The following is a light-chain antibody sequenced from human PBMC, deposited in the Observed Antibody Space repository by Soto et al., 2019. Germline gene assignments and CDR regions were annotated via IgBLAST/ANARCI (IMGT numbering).Light chain of an antibody. CDR1: QSVSRD. CDR3: QPRHN. J-gene: IGKJ3*01. Sequence: DIVLTQSPATLSLSPGERATLSCRASQSVSRDFDWYQQKPGQAPRLLIYDASNRATGIPARFSGSGSGTDFTRTLNSLQPDDFGVYCCQPRHNFGHGTKVDFK. V-gene: IGKV3-11*01. CDR2: DAS.